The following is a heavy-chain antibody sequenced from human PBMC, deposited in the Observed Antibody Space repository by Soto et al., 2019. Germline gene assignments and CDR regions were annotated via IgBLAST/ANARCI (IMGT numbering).Heavy chain of an antibody. Sequence: GESLTSSCKGSGYSFTSYGIIWVRQMPGKGLEWMGRIDPSDSYTNYSPSFQGHVTISADKSISTAYLQWSSLKASDTAMYYCASDYGGKDWFDPWGQGTLVTSPQ. V-gene: IGHV5-10-1*01. CDR3: ASDYGGKDWFDP. J-gene: IGHJ5*02. CDR2: IDPSDSYT. D-gene: IGHD4-17*01. CDR1: GYSFTSYG.